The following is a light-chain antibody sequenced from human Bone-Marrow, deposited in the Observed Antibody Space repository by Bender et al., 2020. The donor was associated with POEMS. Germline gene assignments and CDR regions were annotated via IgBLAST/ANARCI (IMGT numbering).Light chain of an antibody. Sequence: QSALTQPPSASGSPGQSVTISCTGTSSDVGGYNYVSWYQQHPGKAPKLIIYDVIYRPSGVSNRFSGSKSGYTASLTISGLQPEDEADYYCSSFTSSSTLVFGGGTKLTVL. CDR1: SSDVGGYNY. CDR2: DVI. J-gene: IGLJ3*02. V-gene: IGLV2-14*01. CDR3: SSFTSSSTLV.